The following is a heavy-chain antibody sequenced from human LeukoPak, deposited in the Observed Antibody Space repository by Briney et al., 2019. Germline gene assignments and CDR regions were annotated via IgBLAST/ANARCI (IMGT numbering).Heavy chain of an antibody. CDR3: AIGNYPAPFDY. V-gene: IGHV1-69*13. CDR1: GGTFSSYA. J-gene: IGHJ4*02. D-gene: IGHD4-11*01. CDR2: IIPIFGTA. Sequence: SVKVSCKASGGTFSSYAISWVRQAPGQGLEWMGGIIPIFGTANYAQKSQGRVTITADESTSTAYMELSSLRSEDTAVYYCAIGNYPAPFDYWGQGTLVTVSS.